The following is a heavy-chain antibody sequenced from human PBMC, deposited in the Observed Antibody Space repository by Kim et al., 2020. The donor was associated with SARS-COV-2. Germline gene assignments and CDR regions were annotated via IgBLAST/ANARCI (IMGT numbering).Heavy chain of an antibody. CDR2: K. D-gene: IGHD3-10*01. V-gene: IGHV3-11*01. Sequence: KYSADSGKGRFTTSRDNAKNSLYLQMNSLRAEDTAVYYCARGPDQTGYYWGQGTLVTVSS. J-gene: IGHJ4*02. CDR3: ARGPDQTGYY.